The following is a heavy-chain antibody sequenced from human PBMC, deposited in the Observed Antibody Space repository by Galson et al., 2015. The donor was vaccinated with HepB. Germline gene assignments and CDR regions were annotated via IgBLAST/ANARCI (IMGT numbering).Heavy chain of an antibody. D-gene: IGHD2-2*01. Sequence: TLSLTCAVSGGSISSGGYSWSWIRQPPGKGLEWIGYIYHSGSTYYNPSLKSRVTISVDRSKNQFSLKLSSVTAADTAVYYCARAIVVVPAAISPWGQGTLVTVSS. J-gene: IGHJ5*02. CDR2: IYHSGST. V-gene: IGHV4-30-2*01. CDR3: ARAIVVVPAAISP. CDR1: GGSISSGGYS.